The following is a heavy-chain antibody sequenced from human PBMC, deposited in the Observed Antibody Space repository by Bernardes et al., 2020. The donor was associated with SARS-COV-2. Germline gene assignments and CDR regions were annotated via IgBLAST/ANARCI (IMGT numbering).Heavy chain of an antibody. CDR3: ARAAIGFD. V-gene: IGHV1-8*01. Sequence: SVKLSCKASGYTFTSYDINWVRHATGQAPERMGWMNPNSGNTGYAQKFQGRATMTRNTSISTAYMELSSLRSEDTAVYYCARAAIGFDWGQGTLVTVSS. CDR1: GYTFTSYD. J-gene: IGHJ4*02. CDR2: MNPNSGNT.